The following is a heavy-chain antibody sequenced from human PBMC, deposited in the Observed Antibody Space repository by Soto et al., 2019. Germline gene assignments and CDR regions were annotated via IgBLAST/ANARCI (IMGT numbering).Heavy chain of an antibody. CDR1: GGSISSSNW. V-gene: IGHV4-4*02. CDR3: ARVGEWELLLGGFDY. Sequence: QVQLQESGPGLVKPSGTLSLTCAVSGGSISSSNWWSWVRQPPGKGLEWIGEIYHRGSTNYNPSLKSRVTISVDKSKNQFALKLSSVAAADTAVYYCARVGEWELLLGGFDYWGQGTLVTVSS. J-gene: IGHJ4*02. D-gene: IGHD1-26*01. CDR2: IYHRGST.